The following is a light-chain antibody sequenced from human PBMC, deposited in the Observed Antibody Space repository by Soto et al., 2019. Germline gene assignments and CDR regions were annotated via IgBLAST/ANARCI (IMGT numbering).Light chain of an antibody. CDR3: SSYTTSSTLGV. Sequence: QPASVSGSPGQSITISCTGTSSDIGGYNYVSWYQQHPGKAPKLMIYDVSNRPSGVSNRFSGSKSGNTASLTISGLQTEDEADYYCSSYTTSSTLGVFGGGTKLTVL. J-gene: IGLJ2*01. V-gene: IGLV2-14*03. CDR2: DVS. CDR1: SSDIGGYNY.